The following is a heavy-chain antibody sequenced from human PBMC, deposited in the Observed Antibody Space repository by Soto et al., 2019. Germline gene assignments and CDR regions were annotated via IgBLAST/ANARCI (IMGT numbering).Heavy chain of an antibody. V-gene: IGHV3-21*01. J-gene: IGHJ4*02. CDR1: GFTFSSYS. Sequence: EVQLVESGGGLVKPGGSLRLSCAASGFTFSSYSMNWVRQAPGKGLEWVSSIISSSSYIYYADSVKGRFTISRDNPKNSLYLQMKSLRAEDKAVDYCARSGPFVVVTVPDYWGQGTLVTVSS. D-gene: IGHD2-21*02. CDR3: ARSGPFVVVTVPDY. CDR2: IISSSSYI.